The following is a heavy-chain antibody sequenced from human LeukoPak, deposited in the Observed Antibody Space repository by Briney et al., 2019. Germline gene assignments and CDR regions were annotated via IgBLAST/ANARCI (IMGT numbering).Heavy chain of an antibody. CDR3: ARDVSAGVPNWFDP. Sequence: GASVKVSCKVSGYTLTELSMHWVRQAPGKGLEWMGGFDPEDGETIYAQKFQGRVTMTEDTSTDTAYMELRSLRSDDTAVYYCARDVSAGVPNWFDPWGQGTLVTVSS. CDR1: GYTLTELS. V-gene: IGHV1-24*01. D-gene: IGHD3-10*01. J-gene: IGHJ5*02. CDR2: FDPEDGET.